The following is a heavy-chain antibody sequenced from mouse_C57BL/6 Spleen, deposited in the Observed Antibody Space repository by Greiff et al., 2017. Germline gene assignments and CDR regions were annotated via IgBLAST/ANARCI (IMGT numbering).Heavy chain of an antibody. J-gene: IGHJ4*01. V-gene: IGHV1-54*01. D-gene: IGHD2-3*01. CDR2: INPGSGGT. Sequence: VQLQQSGAELVRPGTSVKVSCKASGYAFTNYLIEWVKQRPGQGLEWIGVINPGSGGTNYNEKFKGKATLTADKSSSTAYMQLSSLTSEDSAVYFWARSDDGYYYAMDYWGQGTSVTVSS. CDR3: ARSDDGYYYAMDY. CDR1: GYAFTNYL.